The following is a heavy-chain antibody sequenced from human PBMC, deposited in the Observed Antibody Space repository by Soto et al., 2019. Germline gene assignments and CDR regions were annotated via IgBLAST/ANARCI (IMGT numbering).Heavy chain of an antibody. Sequence: ASVKVSCKASGYTFTGYYMHWVRQAPGQGLEWMGWINPNSGGTNYAQKFQGGVTMTRDTSISTAYMELSRLRSDDTDVYYCARDQYYYDSSGYYPGWGQGTLVTVSS. CDR2: INPNSGGT. V-gene: IGHV1-2*02. CDR1: GYTFTGYY. CDR3: ARDQYYYDSSGYYPG. D-gene: IGHD3-22*01. J-gene: IGHJ4*02.